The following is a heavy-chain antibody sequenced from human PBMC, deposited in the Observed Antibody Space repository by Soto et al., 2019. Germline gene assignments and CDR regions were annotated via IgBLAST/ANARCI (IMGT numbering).Heavy chain of an antibody. Sequence: QVQLVESGGGLVKPGGSLRLSCAASGFTFSDYYMTWIRQAPGKGLEWVSYISSSGNTIYYADSVKGRFTISRDNAMNSLFLQMNSLRADDTALYYCARGAYCSSTSCYPQYSQHWGQGTLVTVSS. D-gene: IGHD2-2*01. CDR2: ISSSGNTI. V-gene: IGHV3-11*01. J-gene: IGHJ1*01. CDR3: ARGAYCSSTSCYPQYSQH. CDR1: GFTFSDYY.